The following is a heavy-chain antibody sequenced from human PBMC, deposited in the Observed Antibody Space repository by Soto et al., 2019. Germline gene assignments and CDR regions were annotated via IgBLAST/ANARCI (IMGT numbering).Heavy chain of an antibody. V-gene: IGHV3-48*02. Sequence: EMQLVESGGGLVQPGESLRLSCAASGFTFSAYSMNWVRQAPGKGLEWISYITGSSANIYYADSVKGRFTISRDNAKNSLYLKMNSLRDEDTAIYVCARDNGMAGSFDPWGQGTLVTVSS. CDR1: GFTFSAYS. CDR3: ARDNGMAGSFDP. CDR2: ITGSSANI. J-gene: IGHJ5*02. D-gene: IGHD2-8*01.